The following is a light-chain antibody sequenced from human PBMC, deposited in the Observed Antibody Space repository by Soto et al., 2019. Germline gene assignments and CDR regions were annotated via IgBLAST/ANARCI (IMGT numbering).Light chain of an antibody. CDR2: AAS. CDR1: QSISTY. V-gene: IGKV1-39*01. Sequence: DIQMTQSPSTLSASVGDRVTITCRASQSISTYLNWYQQKLGKAPTLLIYAASSLQSGVPSRFRGGGSGTDFTLTISNLQTEDFATYFCQQCYGSPRTFGQGTKV. J-gene: IGKJ1*01. CDR3: QQCYGSPRT.